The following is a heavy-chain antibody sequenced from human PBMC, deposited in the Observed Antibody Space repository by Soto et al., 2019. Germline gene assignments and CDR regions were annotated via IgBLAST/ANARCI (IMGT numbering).Heavy chain of an antibody. V-gene: IGHV3-30*03. D-gene: IGHD6-19*01. CDR3: ALTRRSSLLEVAGPGFEY. CDR2: LSYEGSEE. J-gene: IGHJ4*02. CDR1: GFNFGVFG. Sequence: GGSLRLSCAASGFNFGVFGMHWVRQAPGKGLEWLSVLSYEGSEEYYADSVRGRFTISRDNSKNTLFLQMDSLRVDDTGVYYCALTRRSSLLEVAGPGFEYWGQGTLVTVSS.